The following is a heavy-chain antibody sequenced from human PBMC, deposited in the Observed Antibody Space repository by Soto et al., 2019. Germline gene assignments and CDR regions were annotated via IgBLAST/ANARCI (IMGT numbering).Heavy chain of an antibody. CDR1: GYTFTSYG. CDR2: ISAYNGNT. J-gene: IGHJ5*02. D-gene: IGHD1-26*01. CDR3: AGGGWQTSRTADWFDP. Sequence: QVQLVQSGAEVKKPGASVKVSCKASGYTFTSYGISWVRQAPGQGHEWMGWISAYNGNTNYAQKLQGRVTMTTDTSTSTAYMERRSLRSDDTAVYYCAGGGWQTSRTADWFDPWGQGTLVTVSS. V-gene: IGHV1-18*01.